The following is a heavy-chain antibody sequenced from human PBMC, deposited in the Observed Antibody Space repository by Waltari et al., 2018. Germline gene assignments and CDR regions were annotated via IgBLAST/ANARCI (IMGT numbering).Heavy chain of an antibody. J-gene: IGHJ4*02. CDR3: ARGAPPFRNPPNDY. CDR2: IYYSGST. CDR1: GGSISSYY. V-gene: IGHV4-59*01. Sequence: QVQLQESGPGLVKPSETLSLTCTVSGGSISSYYWSWIRQPPGKGLEWIGYIYYSGSTNYTPSLKSRVTISVDTSKNQFSLKLSSVTAADTAVYYWARGAPPFRNPPNDYWGQGTLVTVSS. D-gene: IGHD1-1*01.